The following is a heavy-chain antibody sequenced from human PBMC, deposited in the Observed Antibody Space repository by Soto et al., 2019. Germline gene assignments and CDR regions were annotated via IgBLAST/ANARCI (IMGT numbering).Heavy chain of an antibody. V-gene: IGHV3-48*01. D-gene: IGHD2-8*01. J-gene: IGHJ6*03. Sequence: GGSLRLSCAASGFTFSSYSMNWVRQAPGKGLEWVSYISSSSSTIYYADSVKGRFTISRDNAKKSWYLQMNSLRAEDTAVYYCARDYEELMVYANDYYYYYMDVWGKGTTVTVSS. CDR1: GFTFSSYS. CDR3: ARDYEELMVYANDYYYYYMDV. CDR2: ISSSSSTI.